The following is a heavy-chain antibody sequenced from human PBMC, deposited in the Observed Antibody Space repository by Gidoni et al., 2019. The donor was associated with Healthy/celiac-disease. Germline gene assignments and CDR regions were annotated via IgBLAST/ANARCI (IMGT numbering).Heavy chain of an antibody. CDR2: IYYSGST. CDR3: ARADCSGGSCYSSGYYGMDV. J-gene: IGHJ6*02. V-gene: IGHV4-59*01. Sequence: QVQLQESGPGLVKPSETLSPTCPVLGGPSSSYSWSWIRQPPGKGLEWIGYIYYSGSTNYNPSLKSRVTISVDTSKNQFSLKLSSVTAADTAVYYCARADCSGGSCYSSGYYGMDVWGQGTTVTVSS. D-gene: IGHD2-15*01. CDR1: GGPSSSYS.